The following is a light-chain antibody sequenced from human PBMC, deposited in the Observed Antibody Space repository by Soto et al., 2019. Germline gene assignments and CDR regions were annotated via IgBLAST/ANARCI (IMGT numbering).Light chain of an antibody. Sequence: QSALTQPASVSGSPGQSITISCTGTSSDVGGYNYVSWYQQHPDKAPKLMIYEVSNRPSGVSNRFSGSKSGHTASLTISGLQSEDEDDDFCTCYTSDSTPDVFGTGTKLTVL. CDR1: SSDVGGYNY. J-gene: IGLJ1*01. V-gene: IGLV2-14*01. CDR3: TCYTSDSTPDV. CDR2: EVS.